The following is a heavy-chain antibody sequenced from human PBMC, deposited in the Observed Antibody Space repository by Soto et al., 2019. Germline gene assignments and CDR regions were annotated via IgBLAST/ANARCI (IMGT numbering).Heavy chain of an antibody. Sequence: PRGSLRLSCAASGFPFSSYGMHWVRQAPGKGLDWVAVIWYDGSNKDYADSVKGRFVISRDNSKNTLFLQMNNLRVDDTAVYYCASLINWGQGTLVTVSS. V-gene: IGHV3-33*01. CDR3: ASLIN. CDR1: GFPFSSYG. CDR2: IWYDGSNK. J-gene: IGHJ1*01.